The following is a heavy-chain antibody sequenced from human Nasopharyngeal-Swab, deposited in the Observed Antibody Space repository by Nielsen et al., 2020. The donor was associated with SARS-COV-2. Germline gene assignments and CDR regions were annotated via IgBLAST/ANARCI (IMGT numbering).Heavy chain of an antibody. Sequence: GESLKISCAASGFTFSSYAMHWVRQAPGKGLEWVAVIPYDGSNKYYADSVKGRFTISRDNSKNTLYLQMNSLRAEDTAVYYCARDLFHSSSWYEDYWGQGTLVTVSS. CDR3: ARDLFHSSSWYEDY. CDR1: GFTFSSYA. CDR2: IPYDGSNK. J-gene: IGHJ4*02. V-gene: IGHV3-30*04. D-gene: IGHD6-13*01.